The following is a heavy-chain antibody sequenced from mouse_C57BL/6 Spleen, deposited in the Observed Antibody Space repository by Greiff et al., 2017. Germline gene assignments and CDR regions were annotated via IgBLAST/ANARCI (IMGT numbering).Heavy chain of an antibody. J-gene: IGHJ1*03. D-gene: IGHD1-1*01. Sequence: EVKLVESGGGLVKPGGSLKLSCAASGFTFSDYGMHWVRQAPEKGLGWVAYISSGSSTLYYADTVKGRLTISRDNAKHTLFLQMTSLRSEDTAMYDCARPDYFGSSYGYFDVWGTGTTGTVSS. CDR2: ISSGSSTL. V-gene: IGHV5-17*01. CDR1: GFTFSDYG. CDR3: ARPDYFGSSYGYFDV.